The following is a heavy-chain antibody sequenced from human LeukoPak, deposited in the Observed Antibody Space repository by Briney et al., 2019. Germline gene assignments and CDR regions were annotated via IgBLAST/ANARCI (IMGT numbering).Heavy chain of an antibody. Sequence: GGSLRLSCAASGFTFSSYWMNWVRQAPGKGLEWVSYITNSGNSKSYADSVKGRFTISRDNAKNTLYLQMNSLRAEDTAVYYCARDGHGNWNDGGWFDPWGQGTLVTVSS. J-gene: IGHJ5*02. D-gene: IGHD1-1*01. CDR2: ITNSGNSK. V-gene: IGHV3-48*04. CDR1: GFTFSSYW. CDR3: ARDGHGNWNDGGWFDP.